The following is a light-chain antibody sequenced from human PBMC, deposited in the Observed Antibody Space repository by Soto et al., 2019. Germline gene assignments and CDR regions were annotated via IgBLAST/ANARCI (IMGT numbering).Light chain of an antibody. CDR2: SNN. J-gene: IGLJ2*01. CDR1: SSNVGGNT. CDR3: ASWDDTLNGVV. V-gene: IGLV1-44*01. Sequence: QPVLTQPPSASGTPGQRVTISCSGSSSNVGGNTVDWYQQLPGTAPKLLIYSNNERPSGVPDRFSGSKSGTSASLAISGLQSDDEADYYCASWDDTLNGVVFGGGTKVTVL.